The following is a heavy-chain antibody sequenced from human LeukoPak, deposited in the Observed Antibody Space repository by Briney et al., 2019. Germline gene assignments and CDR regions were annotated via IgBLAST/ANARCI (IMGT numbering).Heavy chain of an antibody. J-gene: IGHJ4*02. CDR1: GFTFSSYA. CDR2: ISGSGGST. V-gene: IGHV3-23*01. CDR3: AKDRRGGATARYFDY. D-gene: IGHD1-26*01. Sequence: GGFLRLSCAASGFTFSSYAMSWVRQAPGKGLEWVSAISGSGGSTYYADSVKGRFTISRDNSKNTLYLQMNSLRAEDTAVYYCAKDRRGGATARYFDYWGQGTLVTVSS.